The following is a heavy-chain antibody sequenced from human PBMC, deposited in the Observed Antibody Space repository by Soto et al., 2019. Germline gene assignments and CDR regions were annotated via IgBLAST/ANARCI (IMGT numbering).Heavy chain of an antibody. D-gene: IGHD2-2*01. CDR2: ISGSGGST. J-gene: IGHJ4*02. CDR1: GFTFSIYA. V-gene: IGHV3-23*01. CDR3: AKDVPDIVVVPAATFFDY. Sequence: GGSLRLSCAASGFTFSIYAMSWVRQAPGKGLEWVSAISGSGGSTYYADSVKGRFTISRDDSKNTLYLQMNSLRAEDTAVYYCAKDVPDIVVVPAATFFDYWGQGTLVTVSS.